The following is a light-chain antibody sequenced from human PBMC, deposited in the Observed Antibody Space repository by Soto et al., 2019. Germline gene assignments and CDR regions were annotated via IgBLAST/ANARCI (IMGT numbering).Light chain of an antibody. CDR3: QQYNNWPPIT. Sequence: EIVMTQYPSTLSVSPGERATLSCRASQSVSSNLAWYQQKPGQAPRLLIYGASTRATGIPARFSGSGSGTEFSLTISSLQSEDFAVYYCQQYNNWPPITFGQGTRLEIK. CDR2: GAS. CDR1: QSVSSN. V-gene: IGKV3-15*01. J-gene: IGKJ5*01.